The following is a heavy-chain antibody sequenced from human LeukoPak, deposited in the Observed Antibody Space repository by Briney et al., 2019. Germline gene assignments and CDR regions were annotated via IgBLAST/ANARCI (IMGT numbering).Heavy chain of an antibody. CDR1: GFTFSSYS. CDR2: ISSSSSYI. J-gene: IGHJ4*02. Sequence: GGSLRLSCAASGFTFSSYSMNWVRQAPGKGLEWVSSISSSSSYIYYADSVKGRFTISRDNAKNSLYLQMNSLRAEDTAVYYCARLVGATGIVYYWGEGTLVTVSS. V-gene: IGHV3-21*01. CDR3: ARLVGATGIVYY. D-gene: IGHD1-26*01.